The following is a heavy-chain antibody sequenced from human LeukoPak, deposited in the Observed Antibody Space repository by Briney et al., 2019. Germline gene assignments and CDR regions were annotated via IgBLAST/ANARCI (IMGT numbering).Heavy chain of an antibody. CDR3: ARRRLANKKYYYYYYGLDV. J-gene: IGHJ6*02. CDR1: GYRFSNYF. Sequence: GESLKISCQGSGYRFSNYFIAWVRQMPGKGLEWMGIIYPGDSDTRYSPSFQGQVTISADKSINTAYLQWSSLKASDTAMYYCARRRLANKKYYYYYYGLDVWGQGTTVTVSS. D-gene: IGHD3-9*01. CDR2: IYPGDSDT. V-gene: IGHV5-51*01.